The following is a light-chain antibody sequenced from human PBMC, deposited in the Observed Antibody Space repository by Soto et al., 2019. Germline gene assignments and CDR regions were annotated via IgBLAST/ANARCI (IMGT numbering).Light chain of an antibody. CDR3: GTWDSSLSIWV. J-gene: IGLJ3*02. CDR1: SSNIGNNY. V-gene: IGLV1-51*01. Sequence: QSVLTQPPSVSAAPGQKVTISCSGSSSNIGNNYGSWYQQLPGTAPKLLIYDNNKRPSGIPDRFSGSKSGTSATLGITGLQTGDEADYYCGTWDSSLSIWVFGGGTKLTVL. CDR2: DNN.